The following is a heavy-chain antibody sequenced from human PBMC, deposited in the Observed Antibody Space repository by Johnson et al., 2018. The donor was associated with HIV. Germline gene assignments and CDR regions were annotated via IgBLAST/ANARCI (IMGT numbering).Heavy chain of an antibody. CDR2: ISYDGSNK. CDR3: ARGSLGDWVDAFDI. CDR1: GLTLSKYA. J-gene: IGHJ3*02. V-gene: IGHV3-30-3*01. Sequence: QVQLVESGGGVVQPGRSLRLSCAASGLTLSKYAMHWVRQAPGKGLEWVAVISYDGSNKYYADSVKGRFTISRDNSKNTLYLQMNSLRAEDTAVFYCARGSLGDWVDAFDIWGQGTMVTVSS. D-gene: IGHD3-16*01.